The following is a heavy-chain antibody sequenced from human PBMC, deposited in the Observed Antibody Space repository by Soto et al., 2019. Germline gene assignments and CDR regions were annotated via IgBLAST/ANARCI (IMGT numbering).Heavy chain of an antibody. V-gene: IGHV4-39*01. CDR1: GGSISSSSYY. J-gene: IGHJ3*02. Sequence: SETLSLTCTVSGGSISSSSYYWGWIRQPPGKGLEWIGSIYYSGSTYYNSSLKSRVTISVDTSKNQFSLKLSSVTAADTAVYYCARHGSDYYDSSGWHDAFDIWGQGTMVTVSS. D-gene: IGHD3-22*01. CDR3: ARHGSDYYDSSGWHDAFDI. CDR2: IYYSGST.